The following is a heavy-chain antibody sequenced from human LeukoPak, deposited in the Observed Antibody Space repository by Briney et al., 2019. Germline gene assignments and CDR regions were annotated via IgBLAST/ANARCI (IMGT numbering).Heavy chain of an antibody. CDR3: ARARYSSSFYWGPYSDY. CDR1: ADTFSNYD. CDR2: LSPTSSRA. J-gene: IGHJ4*02. V-gene: IGHV1-8*03. D-gene: IGHD6-6*01. Sequence: GASVMVSCKASADTFSNYDISWVRQATGQGFEWVGWLSPTSSRAGSAQKFQGRVTFTRDTSISTVYMELSSLTSEDTAVYYCARARYSSSFYWGPYSDYWGQGTLVTVSS.